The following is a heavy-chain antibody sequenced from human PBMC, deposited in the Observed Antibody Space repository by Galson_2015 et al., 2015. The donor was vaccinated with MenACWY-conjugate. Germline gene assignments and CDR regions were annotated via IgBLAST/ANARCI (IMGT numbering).Heavy chain of an antibody. CDR2: IYYSGST. CDR1: GGSISSGAYY. Sequence: TLSLTCTVSGGSISSGAYYWNWIRQHPGKGLEWIGYIYYSGSTYYNPSLKSRVTISLDTSKNQLSLRLSSVTAADTAVYYCASVFDRSGYYVFDYWGQGTLVTVSS. CDR3: ASVFDRSGYYVFDY. D-gene: IGHD3-22*01. J-gene: IGHJ4*02. V-gene: IGHV4-31*03.